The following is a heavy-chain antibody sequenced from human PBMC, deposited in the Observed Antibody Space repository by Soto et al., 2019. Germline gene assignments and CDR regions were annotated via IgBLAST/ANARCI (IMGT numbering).Heavy chain of an antibody. J-gene: IGHJ5*02. Sequence: PSATLSLTCTVSGGSISSGGYYWSWIRQHPGKGLEWIGYIYYSGSTYYNPSLKSRVTISVDTSKNQFSLKLSSVTAADTALYYCARDETSYYYDGNWFDPWGQGTLVTVSS. CDR3: ARDETSYYYDGNWFDP. V-gene: IGHV4-31*03. CDR1: GGSISSGGYY. CDR2: IYYSGST. D-gene: IGHD3-22*01.